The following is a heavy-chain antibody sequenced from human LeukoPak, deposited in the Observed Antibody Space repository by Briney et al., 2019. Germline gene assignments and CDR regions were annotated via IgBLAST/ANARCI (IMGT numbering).Heavy chain of an antibody. D-gene: IGHD5-18*01. CDR2: ISSSSRSK. CDR3: ARENLVVDTASAYFDY. CDR1: GFTFSSYS. Sequence: GGSLRLSCAASGFTFSSYSMNWVRQAPGKGLEWVSSISSSSRSKYYADSVKGRFTISRDNAKNSLYLEMNSLRAEDTAVYYCARENLVVDTASAYFDYWGQGTLVTVSS. V-gene: IGHV3-21*01. J-gene: IGHJ4*02.